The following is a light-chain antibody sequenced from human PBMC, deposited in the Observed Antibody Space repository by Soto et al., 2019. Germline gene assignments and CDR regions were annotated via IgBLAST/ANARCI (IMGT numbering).Light chain of an antibody. CDR3: GSWDSSLSTVV. V-gene: IGLV1-51*01. CDR2: EDN. J-gene: IGLJ2*01. Sequence: QAVVTQPSSVSAAPGQTVTISCSGSRSNFGKNFVSWYQQLPGTAPKLLIYEDNKRLSGIPDRFSGSKSGTSATLGVTGLQTGDEADYYRGSWDSSLSTVVFGGGTKLTVL. CDR1: RSNFGKNF.